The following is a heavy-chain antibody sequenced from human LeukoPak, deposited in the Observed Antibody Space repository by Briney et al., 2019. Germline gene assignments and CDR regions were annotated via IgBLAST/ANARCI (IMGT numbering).Heavy chain of an antibody. J-gene: IGHJ4*02. CDR1: NGSFNEYY. Sequence: PSETLSPTCAVYNGSFNEYYWSWIRQSPGKGLDWIGEINHGGRTNYNPSLQSRVSISVDASQNQFSLTMTSVTAADTAVYYCGRGMTRWLQFRPLDYWGQGTLVTVSS. CDR3: GRGMTRWLQFRPLDY. D-gene: IGHD5-24*01. V-gene: IGHV4-34*01. CDR2: INHGGRT.